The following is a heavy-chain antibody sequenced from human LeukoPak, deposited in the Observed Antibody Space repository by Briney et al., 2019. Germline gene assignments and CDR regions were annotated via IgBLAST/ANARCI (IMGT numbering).Heavy chain of an antibody. CDR2: IRSKANSYAT. CDR3: TSLYCTNGVCYDY. V-gene: IGHV3-73*01. CDR1: GFTFSGSA. J-gene: IGHJ4*02. Sequence: PGRSLRLSCAASGFTFSGSAMHWVRQASGKGLEWVGRIRSKANSYATAYAASVKGRFTISRDDSKNTAYLQMNSLKTEDTAVYYCTSLYCTNGVCYDYWGQGTLVTVSS. D-gene: IGHD2-8*01.